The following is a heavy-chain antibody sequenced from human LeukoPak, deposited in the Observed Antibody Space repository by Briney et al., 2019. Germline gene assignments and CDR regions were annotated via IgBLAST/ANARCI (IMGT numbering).Heavy chain of an antibody. V-gene: IGHV5-51*01. D-gene: IGHD3-16*01. CDR1: GYSFTSYW. CDR3: ATLKGGEDTEIDH. CDR2: VYPGGSET. J-gene: IGHJ4*02. Sequence: PGESLKISCKGSGYSFTSYWTGWVRQMPGKGLEWMGIVYPGGSETRYSPSFQGQVTISADKSTSTAYLQWSSLKASDSAMYYCATLKGGEDTEIDHWGQGTLVTVSS.